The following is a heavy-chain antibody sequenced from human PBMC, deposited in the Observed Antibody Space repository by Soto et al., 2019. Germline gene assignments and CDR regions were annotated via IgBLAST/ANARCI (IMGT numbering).Heavy chain of an antibody. J-gene: IGHJ6*03. V-gene: IGHV1-69*13. CDR3: AREYGSGRHGYYMDV. D-gene: IGHD3-10*01. CDR2: IIPIFGTA. Sequence: GASVKVSCKASGGTFSSYAISWVRQAPGQGLEWMGGIIPIFGTANYAQKFQGRVTITADESTSTAYMELRSLRSDDTAVYYCAREYGSGRHGYYMDVWGKGTTVTVSS. CDR1: GGTFSSYA.